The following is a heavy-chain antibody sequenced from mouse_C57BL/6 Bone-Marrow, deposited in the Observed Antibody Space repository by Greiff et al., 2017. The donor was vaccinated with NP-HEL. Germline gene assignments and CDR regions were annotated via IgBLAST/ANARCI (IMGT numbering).Heavy chain of an antibody. J-gene: IGHJ2*01. CDR1: GYTFTSYW. Sequence: QVQLKQPGAELVRPGTSVKLSCKASGYTFTSYWMHWVKQRPGQGLEWIGVIDPSDSYTNYNQKFKGKATLTVDTSSSTAYMQLSSLTSEDSAVYYCAPIYYDYVDYWGQGTTLTVSS. V-gene: IGHV1-59*01. CDR2: IDPSDSYT. CDR3: APIYYDYVDY. D-gene: IGHD2-4*01.